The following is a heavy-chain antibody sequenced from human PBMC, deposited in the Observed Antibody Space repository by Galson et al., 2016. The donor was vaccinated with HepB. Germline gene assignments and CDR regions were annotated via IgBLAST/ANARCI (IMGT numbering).Heavy chain of an antibody. CDR1: GFTFSTYG. CDR2: VGSDGTTK. D-gene: IGHD1-14*01. Sequence: SLRLSCAASGFTFSTYGMHWVRQAPGKGLDWVAVVGSDGTTKYYADSVKDRFTISRDNSRNTLYLQMNSLRAEDTAAYYCSVNLFDSWGQGTLVTVSS. J-gene: IGHJ4*02. V-gene: IGHV3-33*01. CDR3: SVNLFDS.